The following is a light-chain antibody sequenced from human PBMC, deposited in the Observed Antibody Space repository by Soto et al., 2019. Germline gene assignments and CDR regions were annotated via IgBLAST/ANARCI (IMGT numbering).Light chain of an antibody. J-gene: IGLJ3*02. V-gene: IGLV2-23*01. CDR2: EGS. CDR1: SSDVGSYNL. CDR3: CSYAGSSPWV. Sequence: QSALTQPASVSGSPGQSITISCTGTSSDVGSYNLVSWYQQHPGKAPKLMIYEGSRRPSGVSNRFSGSKSGNTASLTISGXXXXXXXXXYCCSYAGSSPWVFGGGTKLTV.